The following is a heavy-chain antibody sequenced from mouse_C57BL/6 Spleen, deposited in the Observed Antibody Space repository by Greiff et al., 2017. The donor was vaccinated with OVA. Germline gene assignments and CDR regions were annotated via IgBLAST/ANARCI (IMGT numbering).Heavy chain of an antibody. CDR1: GYTFTGYW. Sequence: VKLQESGAELMKPGASVKLSCKATGYTFTGYWIEWVKQRPGHGLEWIGEILPGSGSTNYNEKFKGKATFTADTSSNTAYMQLSSLTTEDSAIYYCARGGYYGSSPYWYFDVWGTGTTVTVSS. V-gene: IGHV1-9*01. D-gene: IGHD1-1*01. J-gene: IGHJ1*03. CDR3: ARGGYYGSSPYWYFDV. CDR2: ILPGSGST.